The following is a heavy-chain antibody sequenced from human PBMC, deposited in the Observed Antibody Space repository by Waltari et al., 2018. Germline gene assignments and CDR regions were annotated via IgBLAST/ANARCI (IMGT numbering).Heavy chain of an antibody. J-gene: IGHJ3*02. CDR1: GGPISSYY. Sequence: QVQLQESGPGLVKPSETLSLTCPVPGGPISSYYWSWIRQPPGKGLEGVGYIYYRGSTKYNPSIKGGVTIAGDTSKTRFSRKLSSVTAADTAVYYCARGWGRGAFDIWGQGTMVTVSS. CDR2: IYYRGST. V-gene: IGHV4-59*01. CDR3: ARGWGRGAFDI. D-gene: IGHD3-16*01.